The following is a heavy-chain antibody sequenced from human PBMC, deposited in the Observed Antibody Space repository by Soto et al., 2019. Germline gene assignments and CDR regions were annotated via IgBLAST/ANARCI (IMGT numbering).Heavy chain of an antibody. V-gene: IGHV3-48*02. J-gene: IGHJ5*02. CDR3: ARVNKGEGAAATNWGFYP. CDR2: ISTGSSTI. Sequence: EVLLVESGGGLVQPGGSLRLSCTASGFTFSDYNMNWVRQAPGKGLEWVSYISTGSSTIQYADSVKGRFTISRDNAKNSLYLQMNGLRDEDTAMYYCARVNKGEGAAATNWGFYPWGQGTLVTVSS. D-gene: IGHD6-25*01. CDR1: GFTFSDYN.